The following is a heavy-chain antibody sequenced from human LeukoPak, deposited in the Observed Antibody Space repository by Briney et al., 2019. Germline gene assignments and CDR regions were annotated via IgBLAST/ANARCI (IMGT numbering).Heavy chain of an antibody. J-gene: IGHJ4*02. CDR3: ARDRHPYYYGSGSYSD. CDR1: GFTFSSYS. V-gene: IGHV3-7*01. D-gene: IGHD3-10*01. Sequence: GGSLRLSCAASGFTFSSYSMNWVRQAPGKGLEWVANIKEDGSEKYYVDSVKGRFTISRDNAKNSLYLQMNSLRAEDTAVYYCARDRHPYYYGSGSYSDWGQGTLVTVSS. CDR2: IKEDGSEK.